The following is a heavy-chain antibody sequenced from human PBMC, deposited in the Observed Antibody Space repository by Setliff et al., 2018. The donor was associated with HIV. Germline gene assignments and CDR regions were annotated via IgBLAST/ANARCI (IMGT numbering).Heavy chain of an antibody. Sequence: SETLSLTCTVSGGSASNSRYYWAWIRQPPGKGLEYIGSIHYNEKTYYNPSLKSRVTISIDTSKSQFSLNLTSVTAADTAVYYCASRVYYYDSNNFLREEGFDPWGQGTLVTVSS. V-gene: IGHV4-39*01. CDR3: ASRVYYYDSNNFLREEGFDP. CDR1: GGSASNSRYY. J-gene: IGHJ5*02. D-gene: IGHD3-22*01. CDR2: IHYNEKT.